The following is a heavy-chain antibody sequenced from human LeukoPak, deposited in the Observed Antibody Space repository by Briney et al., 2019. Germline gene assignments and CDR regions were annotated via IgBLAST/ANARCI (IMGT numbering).Heavy chain of an antibody. CDR2: IYPGDSDT. D-gene: IGHD1-26*01. J-gene: IGHJ3*02. V-gene: IGHV5-51*01. Sequence: GESLKISCKGSGYRFTSYWIGWVRQTPGKGQEWMGIIYPGDSDTRYSPSFQGQVTISADKSISTAYLQWSSLKASDTAMYYCARRWELLKAFDIWGQGTMVTVSS. CDR3: ARRWELLKAFDI. CDR1: GYRFTSYW.